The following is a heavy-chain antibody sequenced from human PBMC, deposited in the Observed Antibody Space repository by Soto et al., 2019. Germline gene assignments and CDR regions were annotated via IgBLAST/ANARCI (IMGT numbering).Heavy chain of an antibody. J-gene: IGHJ4*02. CDR2: IYYSGST. CDR3: ARYCNSTSCSFDY. Sequence: SETLSLTCTVSSGSISSYYWSWIRQPPGKGLEWIGYIYYSGSTSYNPSLKSRVTISVDTSKNQFSLELRSVTAADTAVYYCARYCNSTSCSFDYWGPGTLVTVS. D-gene: IGHD2-2*01. V-gene: IGHV4-59*01. CDR1: SGSISSYY.